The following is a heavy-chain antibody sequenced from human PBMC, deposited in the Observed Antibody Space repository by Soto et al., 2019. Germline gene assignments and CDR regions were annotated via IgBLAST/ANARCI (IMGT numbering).Heavy chain of an antibody. CDR1: GGSISTSGYY. CDR2: IFYSGST. V-gene: IGHV4-39*01. CDR3: GRLGSSGWYEGNA. J-gene: IGHJ5*02. Sequence: QLQLRESGPGLLKPSETLSLTCPVSGGSISTSGYYWGWLRQPPGKGMEWIGIIFYSGSTFYNPSLRSRVIVTIDSSKSQFSLNVTAVAAADTAVYCCGRLGSSGWYEGNAWGQGTLFTVSS. D-gene: IGHD6-19*01.